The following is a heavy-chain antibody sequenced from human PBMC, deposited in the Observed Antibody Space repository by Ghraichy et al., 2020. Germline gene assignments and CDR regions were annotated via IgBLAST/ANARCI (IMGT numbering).Heavy chain of an antibody. V-gene: IGHV3-23*01. CDR2: ISGSGGST. CDR1: GFTFSSYA. Sequence: GGSLRLSCAASGFTFSSYAMSWVRQAPGKGLEWVSAISGSGGSTYYADSVKGRSTISRDNSKNTLYLQMNSPRAEDTAVYYCAKNPPRIAVAGTPTKRFDPWGQGTLVTVSS. J-gene: IGHJ5*02. CDR3: AKNPPRIAVAGTPTKRFDP. D-gene: IGHD6-19*01.